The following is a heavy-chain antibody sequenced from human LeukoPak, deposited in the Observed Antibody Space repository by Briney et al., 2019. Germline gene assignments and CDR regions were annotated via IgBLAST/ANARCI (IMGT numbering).Heavy chain of an antibody. Sequence: PGGSLRLSCAASGFTFSNYAVSWVRQAPGKGLEWVSHISGSAGGTYYADSVKGRFTISRDNSKNTLYLQMNSLRAEDTAVYYCAKKRLSGGVVIDFEYWGQGTLVTVSS. D-gene: IGHD3-3*01. J-gene: IGHJ4*02. V-gene: IGHV3-23*01. CDR2: ISGSAGGT. CDR1: GFTFSNYA. CDR3: AKKRLSGGVVIDFEY.